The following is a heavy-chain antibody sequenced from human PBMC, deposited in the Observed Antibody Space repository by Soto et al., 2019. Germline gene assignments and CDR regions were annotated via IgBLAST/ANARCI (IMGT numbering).Heavy chain of an antibody. V-gene: IGHV3-73*02. CDR2: ITSKPDNYAT. Sequence: EVQMVESGGGLVQPGGSLKLSCAASGFSFSGSTMHWVRQASGKGLEWVGHITSKPDNYATVYAASVKGRFTISRDDLKNTACLQMNSLKSEDTAVYYCTRSYENNAYYVDHWGQGTLVTVSS. J-gene: IGHJ5*02. CDR3: TRSYENNAYYVDH. CDR1: GFSFSGST. D-gene: IGHD3-22*01.